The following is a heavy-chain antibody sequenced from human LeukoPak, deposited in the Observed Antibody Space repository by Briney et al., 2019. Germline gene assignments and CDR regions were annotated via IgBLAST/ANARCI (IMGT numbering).Heavy chain of an antibody. V-gene: IGHV3-43*02. Sequence: QTGGSLRLSCAASGFTFHNYAMHWVRQAPGKGLEWVSLIRGDGTTYYADSVKDRFTISRDNGKTSLYLQMNSLRTEDTALYYCSRDDSRDWLLDCWGQGTLVTVSS. CDR1: GFTFHNYA. J-gene: IGHJ4*02. CDR2: IRGDGTT. D-gene: IGHD3/OR15-3a*01. CDR3: SRDDSRDWLLDC.